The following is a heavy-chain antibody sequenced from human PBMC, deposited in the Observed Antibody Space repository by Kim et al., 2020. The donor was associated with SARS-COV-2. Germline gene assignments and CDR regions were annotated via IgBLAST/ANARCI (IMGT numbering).Heavy chain of an antibody. Sequence: DSGKGRITIPRDNAKNSLYLQMNSLRAEDTAVYYCARDPPGTGTYYGMDVWGQGTTVTVSS. D-gene: IGHD1-1*01. V-gene: IGHV3-21*01. CDR3: ARDPPGTGTYYGMDV. J-gene: IGHJ6*02.